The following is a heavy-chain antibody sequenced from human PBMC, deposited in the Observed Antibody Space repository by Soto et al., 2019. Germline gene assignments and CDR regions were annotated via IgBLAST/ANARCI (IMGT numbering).Heavy chain of an antibody. Sequence: QVELVESGGGVVQPGRSLRLSCAASGFTFSSYGMHWVRQAPGKGLEWVAVISYDGSNKYYVDSVKGRFTISRDNSKNTLYLQMNSLRAEDTAVYYCAKDSTVVVTAIGSWYFDLWGRGTLVTVSS. D-gene: IGHD2-21*02. J-gene: IGHJ2*01. CDR2: ISYDGSNK. CDR3: AKDSTVVVTAIGSWYFDL. CDR1: GFTFSSYG. V-gene: IGHV3-30*18.